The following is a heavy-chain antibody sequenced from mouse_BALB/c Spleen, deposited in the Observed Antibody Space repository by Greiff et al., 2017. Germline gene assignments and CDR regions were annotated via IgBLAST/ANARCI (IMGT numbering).Heavy chain of an antibody. V-gene: IGHV5-6*01. D-gene: IGHD2-10*02. CDR3: ASTYGNLGFYAMDY. Sequence: EVHLVESGGDLVKPGGSLKLSCAASGFTFSSYGMSWVRQTPDKRLEWVATISSGGSYTYYPDSVKGRFTISRDNAKNTLYLQMSSLKSEDTAMYYCASTYGNLGFYAMDYWGQGTSVTVSS. CDR2: ISSGGSYT. CDR1: GFTFSSYG. J-gene: IGHJ4*01.